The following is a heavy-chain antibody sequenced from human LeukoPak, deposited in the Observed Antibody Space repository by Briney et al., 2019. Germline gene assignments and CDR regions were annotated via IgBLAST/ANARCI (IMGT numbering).Heavy chain of an antibody. CDR2: IYPGASDT. J-gene: IGHJ4*02. CDR3: ARDMAAAGTDVFDY. CDR1: GYSFTSSW. D-gene: IGHD6-13*01. V-gene: IGHV5-51*01. Sequence: GESLKISCKGSGYSFTSSWIGWVRQMPGKGLEWMGIIYPGASDTRYSPSFQGQVTISVDKSITTAYLQWSSLKASGTAMYYCARDMAAAGTDVFDYWGQGTLVTVSS.